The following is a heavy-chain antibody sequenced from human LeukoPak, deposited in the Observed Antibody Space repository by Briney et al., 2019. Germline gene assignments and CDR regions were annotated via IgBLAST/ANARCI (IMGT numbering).Heavy chain of an antibody. CDR1: GGSISSSSYY. V-gene: IGHV4-39*01. CDR2: IYYSGST. J-gene: IGHJ4*02. CDR3: ASHYYYGSGSYYNGNYFDY. D-gene: IGHD3-10*01. Sequence: PSETLSLTCTVSGGSISSSSYYWGWIRQPPGKGLEWIGSIYYSGSTYYNPSLKSRVTISVDTSKNQFSLKLSSVTAADTAVYYCASHYYYGSGSYYNGNYFDYWGQGTLVTVSS.